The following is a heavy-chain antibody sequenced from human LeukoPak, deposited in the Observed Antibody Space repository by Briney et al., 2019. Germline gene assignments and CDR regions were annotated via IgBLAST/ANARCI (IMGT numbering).Heavy chain of an antibody. CDR1: VGTFSSYA. CDR3: ARGFPQLERFDY. V-gene: IGHV1-69*04. CDR2: IIPIFGIA. Sequence: SVKVSCKASVGTFSSYAISWVRQAPGQGLEWMGRIIPIFGIANYAQKFQGRVTITADKSTSTAYMELSSLRSEDTAVYYCARGFPQLERFDYWGQGTLVTVSS. J-gene: IGHJ4*02. D-gene: IGHD1-1*01.